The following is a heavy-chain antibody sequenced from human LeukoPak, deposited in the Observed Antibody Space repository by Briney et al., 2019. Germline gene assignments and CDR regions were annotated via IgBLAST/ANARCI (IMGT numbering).Heavy chain of an antibody. CDR3: ASSRLITIFGVVIMGNWFDP. D-gene: IGHD3-3*01. V-gene: IGHV4-38-2*01. CDR1: GYSISSGYY. J-gene: IGHJ5*02. Sequence: SETLSLTCAVSGYSISSGYYWGWIRQPPGKGVEWIGSIYHSGSTYYNPSLKSRVTISVDTSKNQFSLKLSSVTAADTAVYYCASSRLITIFGVVIMGNWFDPWGQGTLVTVSS. CDR2: IYHSGST.